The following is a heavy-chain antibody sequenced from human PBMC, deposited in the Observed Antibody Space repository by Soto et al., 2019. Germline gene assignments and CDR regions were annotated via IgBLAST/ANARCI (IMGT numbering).Heavy chain of an antibody. D-gene: IGHD2-15*01. CDR2: ISYEGSHT. Sequence: QVQLVVSGGGVVQPGRSLRLSCAASGFIFSSYGMHWVRQAPGKGLEWVAVISYEGSHTYYADSVKGRFTITRDNSKKTLYLQMNSLRPEDTAVYYCAKEVHCGGGSCSWSEGFDYWGQGTLLTVSS. CDR1: GFIFSSYG. CDR3: AKEVHCGGGSCSWSEGFDY. J-gene: IGHJ4*02. V-gene: IGHV3-30*18.